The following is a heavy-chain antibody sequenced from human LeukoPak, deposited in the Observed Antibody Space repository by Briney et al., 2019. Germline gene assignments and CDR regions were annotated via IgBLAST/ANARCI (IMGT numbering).Heavy chain of an antibody. CDR2: IYSGGST. V-gene: IGHV3-53*01. J-gene: IGHJ4*02. CDR1: GFTFSNYW. Sequence: PGGSLRLSCAASGFTFSNYWMHWVRQAPGKGLVWVSVIYSGGSTYYADSVKGRFTISRDNSKNTLYLQMNSLRAEDTAVYYCASGALSWGQGTLVTVSS. D-gene: IGHD3-16*01. CDR3: ASGALS.